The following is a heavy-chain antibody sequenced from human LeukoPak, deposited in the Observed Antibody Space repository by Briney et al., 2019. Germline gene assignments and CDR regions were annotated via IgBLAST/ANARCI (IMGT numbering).Heavy chain of an antibody. CDR1: GDSISNY. Sequence: SETLSLTCSVSGDSISNYWSWIRQSAGKGLEWIGRIYSSGSTDYNPSLKSRVSMSVDTSKNQFSLKLSSVTAADTAVYYCARGGTLTGYYTGGFDYWGQGTLVTVSS. D-gene: IGHD3-9*01. V-gene: IGHV4-4*07. CDR2: IYSSGST. J-gene: IGHJ4*02. CDR3: ARGGTLTGYYTGGFDY.